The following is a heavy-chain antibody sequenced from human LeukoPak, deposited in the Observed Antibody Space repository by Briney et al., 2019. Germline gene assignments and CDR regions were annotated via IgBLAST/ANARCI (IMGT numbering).Heavy chain of an antibody. CDR3: ARDRLSIVGGMLGLFDP. V-gene: IGHV4-4*02. J-gene: IGHJ5*02. CDR1: GGSISSTNW. Sequence: SETLSLTCAVSGGSISSTNWWSWVRQPPGKGLEWIGEIYHSGSTNYNPSLKSRVTISVDKSKNQFSLKLSSVTAADTAVYYCARDRLSIVGGMLGLFDPWGQGTLVTVSS. D-gene: IGHD1-26*01. CDR2: IYHSGST.